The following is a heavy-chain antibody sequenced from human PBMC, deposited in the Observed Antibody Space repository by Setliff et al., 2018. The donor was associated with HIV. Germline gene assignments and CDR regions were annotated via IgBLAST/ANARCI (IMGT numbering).Heavy chain of an antibody. Sequence: PGGSLRLSCAASGFTFSNHWMSWVRQAPGKGLEWVASIKQDGSEKKFVDSAKGRFTISRDNAQNSLFLQMNSLRVEDTAVYFCAKAMGGTWFSFDSWGQGTLVTVSS. D-gene: IGHD3-10*01. V-gene: IGHV3-7*01. CDR3: AKAMGGTWFSFDS. CDR1: GFTFSNHW. J-gene: IGHJ4*02. CDR2: IKQDGSEK.